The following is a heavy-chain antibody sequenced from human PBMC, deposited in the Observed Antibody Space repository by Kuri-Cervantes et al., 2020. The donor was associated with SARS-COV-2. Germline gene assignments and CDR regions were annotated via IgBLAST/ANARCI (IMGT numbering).Heavy chain of an antibody. CDR1: GFTFSSYS. V-gene: IGHV3-48*01. CDR3: ASPEVAIRG. D-gene: IGHD2-2*02. Sequence: GESLKISCAASGFTFSSYSMNWVRQAPGKGLEWVSYISSSSSTVYYADSVKGRFTISRDNAKNSLYLQMNSLRAEDTAEYYCASPEVAIRGWGQGTLVTVSS. CDR2: ISSSSSTV. J-gene: IGHJ4*02.